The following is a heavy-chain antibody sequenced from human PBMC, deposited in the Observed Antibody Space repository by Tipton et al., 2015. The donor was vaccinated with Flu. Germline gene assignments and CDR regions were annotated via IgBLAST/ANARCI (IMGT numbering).Heavy chain of an antibody. CDR1: GGSISSYY. J-gene: IGHJ4*02. CDR2: IYYSGST. D-gene: IGHD6-13*01. V-gene: IGHV4-59*12. CDR3: ARVTYSSLDY. Sequence: LRLSCTVSGGSISSYYWGWIRQPPGKGLEWIGYIYYSGSTNYNPSLKSRVTMSVDTSKNQFSLKLSSVTAADTAVYYCARVTYSSLDYWGQGTLVTVSS.